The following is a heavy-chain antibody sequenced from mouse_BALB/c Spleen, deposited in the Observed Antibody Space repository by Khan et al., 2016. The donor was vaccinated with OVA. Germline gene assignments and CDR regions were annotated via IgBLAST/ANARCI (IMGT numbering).Heavy chain of an antibody. CDR2: IWAGGST. Sequence: QVQLKQSGPGLVAPSQSLSITCTVSGFSLTSYGVHWVRQPPGKGLELLGVIWAGGSTNSTSAPMSRLSISKDNSKSQVVLKMNSLQADDTAMYYCARLEDIWGQGTTRTVSS. CDR1: GFSLTSYG. J-gene: IGHJ2*01. D-gene: IGHD1-3*01. CDR3: ARLEDI. V-gene: IGHV2-9*02.